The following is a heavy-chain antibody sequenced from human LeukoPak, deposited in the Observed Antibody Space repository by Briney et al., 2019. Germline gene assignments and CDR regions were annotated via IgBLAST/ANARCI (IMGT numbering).Heavy chain of an antibody. CDR2: IIPIFGTA. J-gene: IGHJ4*02. CDR3: ARDSGSVDTAMVHFDY. CDR1: GGTFSSCA. Sequence: GASVKVSCKASGGTFSSCAISWVRQAPGQGLEWMGGIIPIFGTANYAQKFQGRVTITADESTSTAYMELSSLRSEDTAVYYCARDSGSVDTAMVHFDYWGQGTLVTVSS. D-gene: IGHD5-18*01. V-gene: IGHV1-69*01.